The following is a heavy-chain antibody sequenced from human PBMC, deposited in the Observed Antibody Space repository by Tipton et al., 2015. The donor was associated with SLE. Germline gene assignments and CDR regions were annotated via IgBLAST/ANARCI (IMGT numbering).Heavy chain of an antibody. CDR2: ISYDGSNK. D-gene: IGHD3-10*01. J-gene: IGHJ4*02. V-gene: IGHV3-30*04. CDR3: ARGVVRGVTQGGLDY. CDR1: GFTFSSYA. Sequence: QLVQSGGGVVQPGRSLRLSCAASGFTFSSYAMHWVRQAPGKGLEWVAVISYDGSNKYYADSVKGRFTISRDNSKNTLYLQMNSLRAEDTAVYYCARGVVRGVTQGGLDYWGQGTLVTVSS.